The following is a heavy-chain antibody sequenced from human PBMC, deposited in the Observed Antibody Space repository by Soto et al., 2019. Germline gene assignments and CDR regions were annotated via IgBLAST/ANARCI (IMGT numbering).Heavy chain of an antibody. CDR1: GFTFGDYA. J-gene: IGHJ5*02. CDR3: TRDSSADFGVVSWFDP. Sequence: PGGSLRLSCTASGFTFGDYAMSWFRQAPGKGLEWVGFIRSKAYGGTTEYAASVKGRFTISRDDSKSIAYLQMNSLKTEDTAVYYCTRDSSADFGVVSWFDPWGQGTLVTVSS. CDR2: IRSKAYGGTT. V-gene: IGHV3-49*03. D-gene: IGHD3-3*01.